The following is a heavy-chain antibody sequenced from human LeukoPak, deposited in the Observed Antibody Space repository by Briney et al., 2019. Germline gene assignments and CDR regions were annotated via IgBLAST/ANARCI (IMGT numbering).Heavy chain of an antibody. CDR2: MSHSGTT. D-gene: IGHD3-16*01. Sequence: SETLSLTCVVSGGSLISTDHHWGWIRQTPGKGLEWIGSMSHSGTTYYNPSLMSRITMSVDTSKNYFSLQLSSVTAADTAVYFCASDWAPGQGRMFDHWGQGTLVTVSS. J-gene: IGHJ4*02. CDR3: ASDWAPGQGRMFDH. CDR1: GGSLISTDHH. V-gene: IGHV4-39*07.